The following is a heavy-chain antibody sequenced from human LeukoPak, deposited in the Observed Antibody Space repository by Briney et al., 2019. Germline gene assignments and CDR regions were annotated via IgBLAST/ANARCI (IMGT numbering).Heavy chain of an antibody. D-gene: IGHD3-22*01. J-gene: IGHJ4*02. CDR2: ISGSGGST. CDR1: GFTFSSYA. CDR3: AKDSAPSYYYDSSGYYYAPFDY. V-gene: IGHV3-23*01. Sequence: GGSLRLSCAASGFTFSSYAMSWVCQAPGKGLEWVSAISGSGGSTYYADSVKGRFTISRDNSKNTLYLQMNSLRAEDTAVYYCAKDSAPSYYYDSSGYYYAPFDYWGQGTLVTVSS.